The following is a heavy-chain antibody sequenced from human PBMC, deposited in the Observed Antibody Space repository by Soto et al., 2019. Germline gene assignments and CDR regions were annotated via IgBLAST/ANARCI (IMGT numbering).Heavy chain of an antibody. CDR3: ASLWGWFGDY. J-gene: IGHJ4*02. CDR2: IYYSGST. D-gene: IGHD3-10*01. CDR1: GGSISSYY. V-gene: IGHV4-59*08. Sequence: QVQLQESGPGLVKPSETLSLTCTVSGGSISSYYWSWIRQPPGKGLEWIGYIYYSGSTNYNPSLKCRVTISVDTSKNQFSLKRSSVTAADTAVYYCASLWGWFGDYWGQGTLVTVSS.